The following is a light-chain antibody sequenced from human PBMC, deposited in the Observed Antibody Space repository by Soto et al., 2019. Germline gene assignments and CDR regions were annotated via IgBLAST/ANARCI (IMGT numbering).Light chain of an antibody. Sequence: EIVMTQSPATLSLSPGDRATLSCRASQSLNNNLAWYQQKPGQAPTLLIYSTSSRATAIPARFSDSGSGTEFTLTISSLQSEDFAVYYCQQYYSLPGTFGQGTTVEVK. CDR1: QSLNNN. J-gene: IGKJ1*01. V-gene: IGKV3-15*01. CDR3: QQYYSLPGT. CDR2: STS.